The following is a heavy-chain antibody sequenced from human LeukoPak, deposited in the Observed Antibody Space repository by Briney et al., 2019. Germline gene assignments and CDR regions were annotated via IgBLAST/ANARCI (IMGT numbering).Heavy chain of an antibody. CDR1: GFTVSSNY. D-gene: IGHD6-19*01. V-gene: IGHV3-53*01. Sequence: GGSLRLSCAASGFTVSSNYMNWVRQAPGKGLEWVSVIYNTGSTYYADAVKGRFTISRDNSKNTLDLQMDSLRAEDTAVYYCAREYNGWSVDYWGQGILVTVSS. CDR3: AREYNGWSVDY. CDR2: IYNTGST. J-gene: IGHJ4*02.